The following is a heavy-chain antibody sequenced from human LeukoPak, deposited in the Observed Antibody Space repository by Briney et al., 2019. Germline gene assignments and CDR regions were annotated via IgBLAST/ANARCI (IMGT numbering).Heavy chain of an antibody. V-gene: IGHV3-23*01. CDR2: ITGGGGTT. CDR3: AKMQGYFDY. Sequence: GGSLRLSCEASGLTLSSYGMSWVRQAPGKGLQWVSAITGGGGTTYYAGSVKGRFTISRDNSKNMLYLQMNSLRAEDTAVYYCAKMQGYFDYWGQGTLVPVSS. CDR1: GLTLSSYG. J-gene: IGHJ4*02.